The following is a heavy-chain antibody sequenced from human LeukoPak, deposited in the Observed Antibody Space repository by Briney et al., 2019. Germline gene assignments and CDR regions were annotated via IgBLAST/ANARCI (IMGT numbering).Heavy chain of an antibody. D-gene: IGHD3-22*01. CDR1: GFTFSSYS. CDR2: ISSSSSYI. CDR3: ARDASSGYSHYDY. V-gene: IGHV3-21*01. Sequence: GGSLRLSCAASGFTFSSYSMNWVRQAPGKGREWVSSISSSSSYIYYADSVKGRFTISRDNAKNSLYLQMNSLRAEDTAVYYCARDASSGYSHYDYWGQGTLVTVSS. J-gene: IGHJ4*02.